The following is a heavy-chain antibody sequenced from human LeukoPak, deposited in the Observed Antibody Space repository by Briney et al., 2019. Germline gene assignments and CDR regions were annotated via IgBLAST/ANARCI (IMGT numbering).Heavy chain of an antibody. CDR1: GGTFSSYA. CDR3: ARDYDRGDDAFDI. J-gene: IGHJ3*02. V-gene: IGHV1-69*04. CDR2: IIPILGIA. Sequence: SVKVSCKASGGTFSSYAISWVRQAPGQGLEWMGRIIPILGIANYAQKFQGRVTITADKSTSTAYMELSSLRSEDTAVYYCARDYDRGDDAFDIWGQGTMVTVSS. D-gene: IGHD3-10*01.